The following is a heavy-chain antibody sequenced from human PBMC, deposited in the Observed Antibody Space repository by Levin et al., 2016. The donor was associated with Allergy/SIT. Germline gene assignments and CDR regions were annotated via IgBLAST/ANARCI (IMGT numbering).Heavy chain of an antibody. J-gene: IGHJ4*02. Sequence: WIRQPPGKGLEWIGEINHSGSTNYNPSLKSRVTISVDTSKNQFSLKLSSVTAADTAVYYCARRKGLLWFGESRLGFDYWGQGTLVTVSS. D-gene: IGHD3-10*01. V-gene: IGHV4-34*01. CDR2: INHSGST. CDR3: ARRKGLLWFGESRLGFDY.